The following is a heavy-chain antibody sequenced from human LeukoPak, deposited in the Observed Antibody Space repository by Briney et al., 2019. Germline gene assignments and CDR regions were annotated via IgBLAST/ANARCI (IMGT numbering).Heavy chain of an antibody. D-gene: IGHD5-18*01. CDR2: IIPIFGTA. Sequence: SVKVSCKASGGTFSSYAISWVRQAPGQGLEWMGGIIPIFGTATYAQKFQGRVTITTDESTSTAYMDLSSLTSEDTAVYYCASKRIVKEYIYDPSFDFWGQGTLVTVSS. CDR1: GGTFSSYA. J-gene: IGHJ4*02. V-gene: IGHV1-69*05. CDR3: ASKRIVKEYIYDPSFDF.